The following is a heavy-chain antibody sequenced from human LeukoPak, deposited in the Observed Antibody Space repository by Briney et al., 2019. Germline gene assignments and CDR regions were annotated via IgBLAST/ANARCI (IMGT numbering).Heavy chain of an antibody. Sequence: PGGSLRLSCAASGFTFSSYSMNWVRQAPGKGLEWVSYISSSSSTIYYADSVKGRFTISRDNAKNSLYLQMNSLRAEDTAVYYCARDGDLIAARPGLDYDYYYGMDVWGRGTTVTVSS. J-gene: IGHJ6*02. D-gene: IGHD6-6*01. CDR1: GFTFSSYS. CDR3: ARDGDLIAARPGLDYDYYYGMDV. CDR2: ISSSSSTI. V-gene: IGHV3-48*01.